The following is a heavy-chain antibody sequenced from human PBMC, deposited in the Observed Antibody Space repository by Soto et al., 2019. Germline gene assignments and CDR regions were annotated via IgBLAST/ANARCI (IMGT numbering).Heavy chain of an antibody. J-gene: IGHJ4*02. Sequence: GGSLRLSCAASGFTFSDHYMDWVRQAPGKGLEWVGRTGNKANSYTTEYAASVKGRFTISRDDSKNSLYLQMNSLKTEDTAVYYCARGPAVAGYYFDYWGQGTLVTVSS. D-gene: IGHD6-19*01. CDR3: ARGPAVAGYYFDY. V-gene: IGHV3-72*01. CDR1: GFTFSDHY. CDR2: TGNKANSYTT.